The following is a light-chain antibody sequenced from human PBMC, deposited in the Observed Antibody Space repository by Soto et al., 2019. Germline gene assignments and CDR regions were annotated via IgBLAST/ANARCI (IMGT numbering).Light chain of an antibody. J-gene: IGKJ4*01. V-gene: IGKV3-15*01. CDR3: QHYNNWPLT. CDR2: HTS. Sequence: ETVMTQSPGTLSVSPGERATLSCRASQRIGSDLAWYQQKPGQAPRLLIYHTSTRATGVPARFIGSASGTEFTLTITSLQSEDSAVYYCQHYNNWPLTFGGGTEVEIK. CDR1: QRIGSD.